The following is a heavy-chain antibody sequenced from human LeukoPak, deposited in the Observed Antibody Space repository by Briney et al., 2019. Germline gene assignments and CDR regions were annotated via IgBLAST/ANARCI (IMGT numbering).Heavy chain of an antibody. CDR2: INHSGST. V-gene: IGHV4-38-2*01. CDR3: ARGRSSSGWYEGP. D-gene: IGHD6-19*01. Sequence: SETLSLTCAVSGYSISSGYYWGWIRQPPGKRLEWIGEINHSGSTNYNPSLKSRVTISVDTSKNQFSLKLSSVTAADTAVYYCARGRSSSGWYEGPWGQGTLVTVSS. CDR1: GYSISSGYY. J-gene: IGHJ5*02.